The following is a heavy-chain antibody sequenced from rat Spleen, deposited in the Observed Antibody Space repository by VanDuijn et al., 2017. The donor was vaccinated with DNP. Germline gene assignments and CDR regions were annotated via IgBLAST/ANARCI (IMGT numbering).Heavy chain of an antibody. Sequence: EVQLVESGGGLVQPGRSLKLSCAASGFTFSNYYMAWVRQAPKKGLDWVATISTRGSRTYYPDSVKGRVTISRDNAKSSLYLQMNSLKSEDTATYYCARLAYGGLPYWYFDFWGPGTMVTVSS. V-gene: IGHV5-25*01. CDR1: GFTFSNYY. CDR3: ARLAYGGLPYWYFDF. J-gene: IGHJ1*01. D-gene: IGHD1-11*01. CDR2: ISTRGSRT.